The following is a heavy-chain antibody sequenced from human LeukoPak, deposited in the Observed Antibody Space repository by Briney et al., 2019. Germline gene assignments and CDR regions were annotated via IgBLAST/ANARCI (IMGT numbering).Heavy chain of an antibody. CDR2: ISWNSGSI. V-gene: IGHV3-9*01. CDR3: AGTEYQLLPI. Sequence: PGRSLRLSCAASGFTFDDYAMHWVRQAPGKGLEWVSGISWNSGSIGYADSVKGRFTISRDNAKNSLYLQMNSLRAEDTAVYYCAGTEYQLLPIWGQGTMVTVSS. CDR1: GFTFDDYA. J-gene: IGHJ3*02. D-gene: IGHD2-2*01.